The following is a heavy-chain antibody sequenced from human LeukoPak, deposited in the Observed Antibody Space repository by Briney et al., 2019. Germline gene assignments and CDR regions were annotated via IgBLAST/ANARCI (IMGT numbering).Heavy chain of an antibody. D-gene: IGHD6-19*01. Sequence: SETLSLTCTVSGGSISSYYWSWIRQPPGKGLEWIGYIYYSGSTNYNPSLKSRVTISVDTSKNQFSLKLSSVTAADTAVYYCARGREWLFYFDYWGRGTLVTVSS. J-gene: IGHJ4*02. CDR1: GGSISSYY. V-gene: IGHV4-59*01. CDR3: ARGREWLFYFDY. CDR2: IYYSGST.